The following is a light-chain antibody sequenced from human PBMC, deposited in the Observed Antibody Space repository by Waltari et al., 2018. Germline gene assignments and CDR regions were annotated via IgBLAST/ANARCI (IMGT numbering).Light chain of an antibody. Sequence: QSVLTQPPSASGTPGQRVNISCSGSSSTIGGNTVAWYHQVPGAAPKLLIYIDNELPSGVPDRFSGSKSGTSASLAISGLQSEDEALYYCAAWDDSLSGVVFGGGTKLTVL. J-gene: IGLJ2*01. CDR2: IDN. CDR3: AAWDDSLSGVV. V-gene: IGLV1-44*01. CDR1: SSTIGGNT.